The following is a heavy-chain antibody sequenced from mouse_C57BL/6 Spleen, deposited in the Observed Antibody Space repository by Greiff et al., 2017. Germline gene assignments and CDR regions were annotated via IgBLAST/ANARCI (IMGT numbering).Heavy chain of an antibody. CDR1: GYSITSGYY. CDR3: ARDRGYDHFDV. D-gene: IGHD2-2*01. Sequence: DVHLVESGPGLVKPSQSLSLTCSVTGYSITSGYYWNWIRQFPGNKLEWMGYISYDGSNNYNPSLKNRISITRDTSKNQFFLKLNSVTTEDTATYYCARDRGYDHFDVWGTGTTVTVSS. J-gene: IGHJ1*03. CDR2: ISYDGSN. V-gene: IGHV3-6*01.